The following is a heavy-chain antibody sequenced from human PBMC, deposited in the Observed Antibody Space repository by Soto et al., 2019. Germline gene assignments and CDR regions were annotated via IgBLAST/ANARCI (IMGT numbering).Heavy chain of an antibody. CDR2: IYPDDSDT. J-gene: IGHJ5*01. CDR1: EYNAATSW. D-gene: IGHD3-3*01. CDR3: ARLRRVFFFRVLPSPVSYPDS. V-gene: IGHV5-51*01. Sequence: GESLKISCEASEYNAATSWIGWLRHMPVKGLQWMGIIYPDDSDTRYSPSFQGQVTISANKSINTAYVQWRSLKASDTAMYYCARLRRVFFFRVLPSPVSYPDSWGHGSLVTVSS.